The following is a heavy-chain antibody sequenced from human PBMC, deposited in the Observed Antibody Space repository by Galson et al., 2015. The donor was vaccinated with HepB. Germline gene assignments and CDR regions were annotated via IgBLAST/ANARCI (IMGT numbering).Heavy chain of an antibody. Sequence: SVKVSCKASGGTFSSYAISWVRQATGQGLEWMGWMNPNSGNTGYAQKFQGRVTMTRNTSISTAYMELSSLRSEDTAVYYCARAAAAGLYNWFDPWGQGTLVTVSS. CDR2: MNPNSGNT. D-gene: IGHD6-13*01. J-gene: IGHJ5*02. V-gene: IGHV1-8*02. CDR1: GGTFSSYA. CDR3: ARAAAAGLYNWFDP.